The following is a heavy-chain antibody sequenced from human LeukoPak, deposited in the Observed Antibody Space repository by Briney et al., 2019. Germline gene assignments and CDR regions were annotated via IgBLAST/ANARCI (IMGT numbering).Heavy chain of an antibody. CDR3: ATGSWYEPPVY. CDR1: GGTFSSYA. J-gene: IGHJ4*02. CDR2: IIPIFGTA. Sequence: ASVKVSCKASGGTFSSYAISWVRQAPGQGLEWMGGIIPIFGTANYAQKFQGRVTMTEDTSTDTAYMELSSLRSEDTAVYYCATGSWYEPPVYWGQGTLVTVSS. V-gene: IGHV1-69*06. D-gene: IGHD6-13*01.